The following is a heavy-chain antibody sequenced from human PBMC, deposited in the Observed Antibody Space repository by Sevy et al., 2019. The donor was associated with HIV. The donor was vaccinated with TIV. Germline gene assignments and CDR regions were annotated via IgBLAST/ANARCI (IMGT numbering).Heavy chain of an antibody. CDR2: VNWNGAAT. CDR1: GFTFDDYG. D-gene: IGHD6-19*01. CDR3: ARLSAVAGTCFFDY. J-gene: IGHJ4*02. Sequence: GGSLRLSCAASGFTFDDYGMSWVRQGPGKGLEWVSGVNWNGAATGYADSVKGRFTISRDNAKKSLYLQMNSLRVDDTALYYCARLSAVAGTCFFDYWGQGVLVTVSS. V-gene: IGHV3-20*04.